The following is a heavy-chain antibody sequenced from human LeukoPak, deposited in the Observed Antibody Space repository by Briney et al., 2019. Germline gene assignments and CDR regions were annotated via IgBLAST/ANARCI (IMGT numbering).Heavy chain of an antibody. CDR2: ISSSSSYT. D-gene: IGHD3-10*01. CDR1: GFTFSDYY. J-gene: IGHJ6*04. Sequence: GGSLRLSCAASGFTFSDYYMSWIRQAPGKGLEGVSYISSSSSYTNYAGSVKGRFTISRDNAENSLYLQMNSLRAEDTAVYYCARSFGELDYYYYGMDVWGKGTTVTVSS. V-gene: IGHV3-11*06. CDR3: ARSFGELDYYYYGMDV.